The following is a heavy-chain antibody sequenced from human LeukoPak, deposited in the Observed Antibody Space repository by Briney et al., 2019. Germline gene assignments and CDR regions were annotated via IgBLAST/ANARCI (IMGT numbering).Heavy chain of an antibody. D-gene: IGHD5-12*01. CDR3: AREISGYDDYYFDY. Sequence: PGRSLRLSCAASGFTFSSYAMHWVRQAPGKGLEWVAGISHDGSNKYYADSVKGRFTISRDNSKNTLYLQMNSLRAEDTAVYYCAREISGYDDYYFDYWGQGTLVTVSS. J-gene: IGHJ4*02. CDR2: ISHDGSNK. V-gene: IGHV3-30*04. CDR1: GFTFSSYA.